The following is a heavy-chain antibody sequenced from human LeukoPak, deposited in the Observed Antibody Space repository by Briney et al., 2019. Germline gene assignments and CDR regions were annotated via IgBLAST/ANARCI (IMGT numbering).Heavy chain of an antibody. D-gene: IGHD3-10*01. CDR2: IKSKADGGTA. V-gene: IGHV3-15*01. CDR3: TTAPGMSDY. CDR1: DFTFSNAW. Sequence: GGSLRPSCAASDFTFSNAWMSWVRQAPGKGLEWVGRIKSKADGGTADYAAPVKGRFTISRDESENTLFLQMTSLKTEDTAVYYCTTAPGMSDYWGQGTLVTVSS. J-gene: IGHJ4*02.